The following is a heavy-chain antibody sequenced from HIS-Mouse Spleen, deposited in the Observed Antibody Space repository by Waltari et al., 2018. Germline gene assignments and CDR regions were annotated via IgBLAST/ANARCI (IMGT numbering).Heavy chain of an antibody. V-gene: IGHV3-7*01. CDR3: AREPHYGGNSHFDY. D-gene: IGHD4-17*01. CDR1: GFTFSSYW. CDR2: IKQVGSGQ. J-gene: IGHJ4*02. Sequence: EVQLVESGGGLVQPGGSLRLSCAASGFTFSSYWMSWVRQAPGKGLEWVANIKQVGSGQYYVDSLKGRFTISRDNPKNSLYLQMNSLRAEDTAVYYCAREPHYGGNSHFDYWGQGTLVTVSS.